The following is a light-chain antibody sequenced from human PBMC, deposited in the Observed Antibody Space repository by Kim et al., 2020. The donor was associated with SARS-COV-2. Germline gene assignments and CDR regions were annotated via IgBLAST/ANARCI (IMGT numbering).Light chain of an antibody. CDR1: QSVSSSY. V-gene: IGKV3-20*01. CDR2: GAS. CDR3: QQYATSPWT. J-gene: IGKJ1*01. Sequence: SPGERSTRSSRAIQSVSSSYLAWYKHKPGQAPRLLIYGASSRATGIPDRFIGSGSGTDFTLTISRREHEDFAVYYCQQYATSPWTFGQGTKVDIK.